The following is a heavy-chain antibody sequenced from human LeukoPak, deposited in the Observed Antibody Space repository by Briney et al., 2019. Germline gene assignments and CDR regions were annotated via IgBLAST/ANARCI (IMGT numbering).Heavy chain of an antibody. CDR1: GFTFSSYT. V-gene: IGHV3-21*01. Sequence: PGGPLRLSCAASGFTFSSYTMNWVRQAPGKGLEWVSSISSSSSYIYYADSVKGRFTISRDNAKNSLYLQMNSLRAEDTAVYYCARDVPAAISEYFQHWGQGTLVTVSS. CDR3: ARDVPAAISEYFQH. J-gene: IGHJ1*01. D-gene: IGHD2-2*01. CDR2: ISSSSSYI.